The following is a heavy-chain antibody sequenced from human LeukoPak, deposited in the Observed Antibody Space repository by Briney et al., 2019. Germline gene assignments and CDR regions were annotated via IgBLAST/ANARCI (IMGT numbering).Heavy chain of an antibody. V-gene: IGHV4-34*01. CDR1: GGSFSGYY. CDR2: INHSGST. CDR3: ARDPAAGTFYFDY. J-gene: IGHJ4*02. D-gene: IGHD6-13*01. Sequence: SETLSLTCAVYGGSFSGYYWSWIRQPPGKGLEWIGEINHSGSTNYNPSLKSRVTISGDTSKNQFSLKLSSVTAADTAVYFCARDPAAGTFYFDYWGQGTLVTVSS.